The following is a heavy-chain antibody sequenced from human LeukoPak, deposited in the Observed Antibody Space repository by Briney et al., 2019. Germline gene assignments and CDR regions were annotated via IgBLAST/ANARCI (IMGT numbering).Heavy chain of an antibody. CDR1: GGSISSGGYY. D-gene: IGHD3-3*01. Sequence: PSETLSLTCTVSGGSISSGGYYWSWIRQHPGKGLEWIGYIYYSGSTYYNPSLKSRVTISVDTSKNQFSLKLSSVTAADTAVYYCARAYDFWSGYLPVNDLLYYDYWGQGTLVTVSS. J-gene: IGHJ4*02. CDR2: IYYSGST. CDR3: ARAYDFWSGYLPVNDLLYYDY. V-gene: IGHV4-31*03.